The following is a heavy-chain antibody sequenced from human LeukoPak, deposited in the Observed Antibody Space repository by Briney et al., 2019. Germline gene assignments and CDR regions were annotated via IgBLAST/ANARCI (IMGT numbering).Heavy chain of an antibody. D-gene: IGHD6-19*01. V-gene: IGHV1-46*01. CDR3: AYESSGPFTN. CDR1: GYTFTGYY. Sequence: GASVKVSCKASGYTFTGYYIHWVRQAPGQGLEWMGIINPSDYSTTSAQRFQGRVTMTKDTSTSTVYMDLSSLRSEDTAVYYCAYESSGPFTNWGQGTLVTVSS. J-gene: IGHJ4*02. CDR2: INPSDYST.